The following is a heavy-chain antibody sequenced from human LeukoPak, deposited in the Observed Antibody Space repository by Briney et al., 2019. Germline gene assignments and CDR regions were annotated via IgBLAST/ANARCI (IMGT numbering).Heavy chain of an antibody. CDR2: ISGSGGGT. Sequence: GGSLRLSCAASGVTFSGHAMTWVRQAPGKGLEWVSAISGSGGGTYYAESVEGRFTISRDNSKNPLYLQLNSLAAEHTPVYFCASLMGRLNALAYWGQGTLVTVPS. CDR3: ASLMGRLNALAY. D-gene: IGHD3-10*01. CDR1: GVTFSGHA. J-gene: IGHJ4*02. V-gene: IGHV3-23*01.